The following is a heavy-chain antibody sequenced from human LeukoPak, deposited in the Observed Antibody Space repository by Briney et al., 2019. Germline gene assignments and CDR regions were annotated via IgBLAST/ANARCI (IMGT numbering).Heavy chain of an antibody. CDR3: ARRAGPAAIERVSRQYGMDA. D-gene: IGHD2-2*02. J-gene: IGHJ6*02. CDR2: IGTAGDT. Sequence: GGSLRLSCAACGFTFRGYDMHWVRQATGKGLEGVSAIGTAGDTYYPGSAKGRFTISRENAKNSLYLQMNSRTAGDTAVYYCARRAGPAAIERVSRQYGMDAWGQGNPVTASS. V-gene: IGHV3-13*01. CDR1: GFTFRGYD.